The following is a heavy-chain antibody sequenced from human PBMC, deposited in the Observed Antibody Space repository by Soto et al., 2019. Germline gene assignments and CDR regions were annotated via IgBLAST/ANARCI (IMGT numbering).Heavy chain of an antibody. J-gene: IGHJ6*02. CDR3: ATAVDTAMVLYYYYGMDV. V-gene: IGHV1-24*01. CDR2: FDPEDGET. Sequence: GASVKVSCKVSGYTLTELSMHWVRQAPGKGLEWMGGFDPEDGETIYAQKFQGRVTMTEDTSTDTAYMELSSLRSEDTAVYYCATAVDTAMVLYYYYGMDVWGQGTTVTVSS. CDR1: GYTLTELS. D-gene: IGHD5-18*01.